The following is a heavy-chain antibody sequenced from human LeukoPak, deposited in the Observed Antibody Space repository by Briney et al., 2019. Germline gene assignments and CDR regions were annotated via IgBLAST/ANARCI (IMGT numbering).Heavy chain of an antibody. Sequence: PGGSLRLSCSASGLTFNTYWLAWVRRAPGKGLEWVANIKQDGSVKNYVDSVKDRFTISRDDAKNSVYLQMNSLKTEDTAVYYCARDVSGSLDYWGKGTLVTVSA. CDR2: IKQDGSVK. CDR1: GLTFNTYW. CDR3: ARDVSGSLDY. J-gene: IGHJ4*02. V-gene: IGHV3-7*01. D-gene: IGHD1-26*01.